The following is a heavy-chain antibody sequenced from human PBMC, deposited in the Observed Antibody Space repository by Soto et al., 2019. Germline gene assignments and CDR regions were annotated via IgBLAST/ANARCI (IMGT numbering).Heavy chain of an antibody. CDR2: IIPIFGTA. Sequence: QVQLVQSGAEVKKPGSSVKVSCKASGGTFSSYAISWVRQAPGQGLEWGGGIIPIFGTANYAQKFQGRGTXTXAXXTSTAYLELSSLRSEDTAVYYCARGSQATVTPYDYWGQGTLVTVSS. V-gene: IGHV1-69*05. D-gene: IGHD4-17*01. CDR1: GGTFSSYA. CDR3: ARGSQATVTPYDY. J-gene: IGHJ4*02.